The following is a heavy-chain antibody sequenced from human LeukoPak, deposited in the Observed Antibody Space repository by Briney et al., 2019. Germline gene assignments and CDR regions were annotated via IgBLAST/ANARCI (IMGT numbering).Heavy chain of an antibody. J-gene: IGHJ4*02. Sequence: GESLKISCKGSGYTYTKSWIAWVRQMPGKGLELMGIIYPVDSETRYSPSFQGQVTISVDKSISAAYLQWSSLKASDTAMYYCARQGCTTTSCHTIDYWGQGTLVTVSS. CDR3: ARQGCTTTSCHTIDY. V-gene: IGHV5-51*01. CDR2: IYPVDSET. CDR1: GYTYTKSW. D-gene: IGHD2-2*02.